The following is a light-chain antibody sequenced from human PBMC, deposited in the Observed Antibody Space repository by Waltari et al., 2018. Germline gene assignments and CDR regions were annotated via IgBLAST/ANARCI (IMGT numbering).Light chain of an antibody. V-gene: IGKV4-1*01. Sequence: DIVMTQSPDSLAVSLGERATINCKSSQSFLYSSNNKNYLAWYQQKPGQPPKLLISWASTRESGVPDRFSGSGSGTDFTLTISSLQAEDVAVYYCQQYYTTPLTFGPGTKVDIK. CDR3: QQYYTTPLT. J-gene: IGKJ3*01. CDR1: QSFLYSSNNKNY. CDR2: WAS.